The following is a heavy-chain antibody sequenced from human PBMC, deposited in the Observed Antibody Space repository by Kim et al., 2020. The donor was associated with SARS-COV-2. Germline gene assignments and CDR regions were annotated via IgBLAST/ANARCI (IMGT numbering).Heavy chain of an antibody. CDR2: IYYSGST. CDR1: GGSISSSSYY. D-gene: IGHD1-26*01. V-gene: IGHV4-39*01. J-gene: IGHJ4*02. Sequence: SETLSLTCTVSGGSISSSSYYWGWIRQPPGKGLEWIGSIYYSGSTYYNPSLKSRVTISVDTSKNQFSLKLSSVTAADTAVYYCARQIVGATPFFDYWGQGTLVTVSS. CDR3: ARQIVGATPFFDY.